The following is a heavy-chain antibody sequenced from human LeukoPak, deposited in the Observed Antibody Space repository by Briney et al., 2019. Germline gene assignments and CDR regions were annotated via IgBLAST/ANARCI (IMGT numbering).Heavy chain of an antibody. V-gene: IGHV3-11*05. CDR1: GFTFSDYY. J-gene: IGHJ4*02. Sequence: KPGGSLRLSCAASGFTFSDYYMSWIRQAPGKRLEWVSYISSSSSYTNYADSVKGRFTISRDNAKNSLYLQMNSLRAEDTAVYYCARVYGSGSSKALDYWGQGTLVTVSS. D-gene: IGHD3-10*01. CDR3: ARVYGSGSSKALDY. CDR2: ISSSSSYT.